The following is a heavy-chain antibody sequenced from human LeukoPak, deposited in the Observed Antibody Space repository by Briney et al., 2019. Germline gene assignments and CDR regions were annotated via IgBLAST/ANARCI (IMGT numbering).Heavy chain of an antibody. CDR1: GGTFSSYG. CDR3: ARRFYGGKSPFDY. CDR2: IFPMFGTI. J-gene: IGHJ4*02. D-gene: IGHD4/OR15-4a*01. V-gene: IGHV1-69*13. Sequence: SVKVSCKASGGTFSSYGISWVRQAPGQGLEWMGGIFPMFGTIDYAQKFQGRVTMTADESTSTAYMELSSLRSEDTAVYYCARRFYGGKSPFDYWGQGTLVTVSS.